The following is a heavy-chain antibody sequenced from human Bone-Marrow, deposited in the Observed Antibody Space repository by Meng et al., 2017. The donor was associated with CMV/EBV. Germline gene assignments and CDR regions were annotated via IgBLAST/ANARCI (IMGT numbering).Heavy chain of an antibody. D-gene: IGHD2-2*02. CDR1: GGSISSYY. V-gene: IGHV4-59*01. CDR3: ARDAPGDRPFDSVVVPATIPKTSRKFDP. Sequence: SETLSLTCTVSGGSISSYYWSWIRQPPGKGLEWIGYIYYSGSTNYNPSLKSRVTISVDTSKNQFSLKLSSVTAADTAVYYCARDAPGDRPFDSVVVPATIPKTSRKFDPWGQGTLVTVSS. CDR2: IYYSGST. J-gene: IGHJ5*02.